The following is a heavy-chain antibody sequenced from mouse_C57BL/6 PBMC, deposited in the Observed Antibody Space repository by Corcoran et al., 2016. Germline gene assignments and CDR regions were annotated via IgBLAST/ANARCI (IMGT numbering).Heavy chain of an antibody. CDR1: GFTFSAYA. V-gene: IGHV5-17*01. CDR3: TPGGA. J-gene: IGHJ1*01. CDR2: ISGDSSKI. Sequence: EEQLVESGGGLVQPGGSLKLSCMASGFTFSAYAMNWIRQAPGKGLEWLTYISGDSSKIKYAGSVKGRFTISRDNGKNTLYLQMSSLRTEDTAVYYCTPGGAWGAGTLVTVSS.